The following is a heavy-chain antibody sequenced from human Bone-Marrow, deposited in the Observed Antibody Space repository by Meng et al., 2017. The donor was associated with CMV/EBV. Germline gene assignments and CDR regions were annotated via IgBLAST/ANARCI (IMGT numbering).Heavy chain of an antibody. CDR1: GGSFNGYY. J-gene: IGHJ3*02. CDR2: INHTGST. CDR3: ARDKGVVVPAAIGAFDI. V-gene: IGHV4-34*01. D-gene: IGHD2-2*01. Sequence: SETLSLTCAVYGGSFNGYYWTWVRQPPGKGLEWIGEINHTGSTNFNASLKSRLSMSVDRSKNQFSLKLRSVTAADTAVYYCARDKGVVVPAAIGAFDIWGQGTMVTVSS.